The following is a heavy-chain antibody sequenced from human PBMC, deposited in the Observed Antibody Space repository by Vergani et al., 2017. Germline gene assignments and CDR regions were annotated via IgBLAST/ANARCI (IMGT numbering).Heavy chain of an antibody. D-gene: IGHD5-24*01. CDR2: ISSSSSTI. V-gene: IGHV3-48*02. CDR3: AKGISLGEMATID. CDR1: GFTFSSYS. J-gene: IGHJ4*02. Sequence: EVQLVESGGGLVQPGGSLRLSCAASGFTFSSYSMNWVRQAPGKGLEWVSYISSSSSTIYYADSVKGRFTISRDNAKNSLYLQMNSLRDEDTAVYYCAKGISLGEMATIDWGQGTLVTVSS.